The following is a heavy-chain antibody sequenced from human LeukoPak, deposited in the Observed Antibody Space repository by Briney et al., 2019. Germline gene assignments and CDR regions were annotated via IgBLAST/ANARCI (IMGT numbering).Heavy chain of an antibody. Sequence: GGSLRLSCAASGFTFSSYGMHWVRQAPGKGLEWVAVIWYDGSNKYYADSVKGRFTISRDNSKNTLYLQMNSLRAEDTAVYYCARTPVGYSSSSPFDYWGQGTLATVSS. CDR1: GFTFSSYG. D-gene: IGHD6-6*01. J-gene: IGHJ4*02. CDR3: ARTPVGYSSSSPFDY. V-gene: IGHV3-33*01. CDR2: IWYDGSNK.